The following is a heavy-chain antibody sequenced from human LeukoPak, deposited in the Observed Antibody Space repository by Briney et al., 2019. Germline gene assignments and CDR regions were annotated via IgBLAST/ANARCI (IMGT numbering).Heavy chain of an antibody. CDR2: IWYDGSNK. Sequence: PGGSLRLSCAAPGFMFSSSGMHWVRQAPGKGLEWVAVIWYDGSNKYSADSVKGRFTISRDNSKNTLYLQMNSLRAEDTAVYYCARDGGTSHFDYWGQGTLVSVSS. J-gene: IGHJ4*02. V-gene: IGHV3-33*01. D-gene: IGHD4-23*01. CDR1: GFMFSSSG. CDR3: ARDGGTSHFDY.